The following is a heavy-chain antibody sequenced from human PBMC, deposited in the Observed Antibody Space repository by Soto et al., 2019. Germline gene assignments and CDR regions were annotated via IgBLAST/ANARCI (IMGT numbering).Heavy chain of an antibody. J-gene: IGHJ4*02. CDR2: INPSGGST. Sequence: QVQLVQSGAEVKKPGASVKVSCKASGYTFTSYYMHWVRQAPGQGLEWMGIINPSGGSTSYAQKFAATVSMTRDTSTSTGYMERSSLRSEDTAVYYCALPKHHSGSYRLDYFGQGTMVTVFS. D-gene: IGHD1-26*01. CDR1: GYTFTSYY. CDR3: ALPKHHSGSYRLDY. V-gene: IGHV1-46*03.